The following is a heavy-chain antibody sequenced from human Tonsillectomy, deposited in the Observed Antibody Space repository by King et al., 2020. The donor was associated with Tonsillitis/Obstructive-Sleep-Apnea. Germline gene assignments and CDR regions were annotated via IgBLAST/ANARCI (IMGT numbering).Heavy chain of an antibody. CDR2: IWYDGSNK. Sequence: VQLVESGGGVVQPGRSLRLSCAASGFTFSSYGMHWVRQAPGKGLEWVAVIWYDGSNKYYADSVMGRFTISRDKSKNTVYLQMNSLRAADTAVYYCARDHSAMSEYYPIWFDPWGQGTLVTVSS. J-gene: IGHJ5*02. CDR3: ARDHSAMSEYYPIWFDP. D-gene: IGHD5-18*01. V-gene: IGHV3-33*01. CDR1: GFTFSSYG.